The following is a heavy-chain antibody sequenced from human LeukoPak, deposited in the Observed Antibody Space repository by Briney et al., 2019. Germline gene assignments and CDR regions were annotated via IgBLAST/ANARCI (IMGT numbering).Heavy chain of an antibody. J-gene: IGHJ4*02. CDR2: INHSGST. CDR3: ARDSSSWYFDY. D-gene: IGHD6-13*01. V-gene: IGHV4-34*01. CDR1: GGSFSGYY. Sequence: SETLSLTCAVYGGSFSGYYWSWIRQPPGKGLEWIGEINHSGSTNYNPSLKSRVTISVDASKNQFSLKLSSVTAADTAVYYCARDSSSWYFDYWGQGTLVTVSS.